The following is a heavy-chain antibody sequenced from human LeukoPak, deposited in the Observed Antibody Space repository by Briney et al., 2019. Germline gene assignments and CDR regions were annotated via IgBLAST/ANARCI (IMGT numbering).Heavy chain of an antibody. Sequence: GGSPRLSCAASGFTFSSYSMNWVRQAPGKGLGWVSSISSSSSYIYYADSVKGRFTISRDNAKNSLYLQMNSLRAEDTAVYYCARVDMKDGYNYIVYWGQGTLVTVSS. J-gene: IGHJ4*02. D-gene: IGHD5-24*01. CDR2: ISSSSSYI. V-gene: IGHV3-21*01. CDR3: ARVDMKDGYNYIVY. CDR1: GFTFSSYS.